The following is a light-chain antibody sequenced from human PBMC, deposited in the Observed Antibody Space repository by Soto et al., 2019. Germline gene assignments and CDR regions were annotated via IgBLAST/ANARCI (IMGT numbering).Light chain of an antibody. CDR3: QQYNNWPRT. CDR2: GAT. V-gene: IGKV3-15*01. CDR1: QSVRSY. J-gene: IGKJ1*01. Sequence: EIVLTQSPATLSSSAGERATLSWRASQSVRSYLAWYQQKPGQAPRLLIHGATTRATGIPARFSGSGSGTEFTLTISSLQSEDFAVYYCQQYNNWPRTFGQGTKVDIK.